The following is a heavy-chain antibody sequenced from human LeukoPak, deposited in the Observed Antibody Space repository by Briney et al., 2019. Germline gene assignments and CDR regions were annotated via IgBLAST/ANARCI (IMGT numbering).Heavy chain of an antibody. CDR2: INSEGTST. V-gene: IGHV3-74*01. Sequence: GGSLRLSCAASGFTFSSYWMHWVRQAPGKGLVWVSRINSEGTSTSYADSVKGRFTISRDNAENTLYLQMNSLRGEDTAVYYCVRDGHQGILTWCWGQGTLVTVSS. CDR3: VRDGHQGILTWC. D-gene: IGHD2-15*01. CDR1: GFTFSSYW. J-gene: IGHJ4*02.